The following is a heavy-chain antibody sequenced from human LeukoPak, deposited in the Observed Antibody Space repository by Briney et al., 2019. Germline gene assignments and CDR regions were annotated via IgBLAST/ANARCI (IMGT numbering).Heavy chain of an antibody. CDR2: INTNTGNP. D-gene: IGHD3-10*01. J-gene: IGHJ4*02. CDR1: GYIFSVYA. V-gene: IGHV7-4-1*02. Sequence: GASVKVSCKASGYIFSVYALIWVRQAPGQGLELMGWINTNTGNPTYAQGFTGRFVFSLDTSVSTAYLQISSLKAEDTAVYYCARGRITVVRGIISNYFDYWGQGTLVTVSS. CDR3: ARGRITVVRGIISNYFDY.